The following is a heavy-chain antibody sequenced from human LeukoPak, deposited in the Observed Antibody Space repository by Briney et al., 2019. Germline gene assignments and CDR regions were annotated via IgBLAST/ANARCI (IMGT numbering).Heavy chain of an antibody. J-gene: IGHJ5*02. D-gene: IGHD5-24*01. CDR1: GGSISSYY. CDR3: ARADGPGRFDP. Sequence: PSETLSLTCTVSGGSISSYYWSWIRQPPGKGLEWIGYIYYSGSTNYNPSLKSRVTISVDTSKNQFSLKLSSVTAADTAVYYCARADGPGRFDPWGQGTLVTVSS. CDR2: IYYSGST. V-gene: IGHV4-59*08.